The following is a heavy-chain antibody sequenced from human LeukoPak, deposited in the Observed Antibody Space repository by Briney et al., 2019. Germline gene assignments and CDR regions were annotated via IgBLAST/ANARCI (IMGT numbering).Heavy chain of an antibody. CDR3: ASHHSSSWSSHDAFDI. Sequence: ASVMVSCRASGYTFTGYYMHWVRHAPGQGLEWMGWINPNSGGTNYEQKFQGGVTITRDKSISNAYLQCSSLKASDTAMYYCASHHSSSWSSHDAFDIWGQGTMVTVSS. CDR1: GYTFTGYY. D-gene: IGHD6-13*01. CDR2: INPNSGGT. V-gene: IGHV1-2*02. J-gene: IGHJ3*02.